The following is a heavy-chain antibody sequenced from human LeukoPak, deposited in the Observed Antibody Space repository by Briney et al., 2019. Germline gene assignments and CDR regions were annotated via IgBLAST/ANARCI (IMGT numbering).Heavy chain of an antibody. V-gene: IGHV3-23*01. Sequence: GGSLRLSCAASGFTFSSYAMSWVRQAPGKGLEWVSAISGSGGSTYYADSVKGRFTISRDNSKNTLYLQMNSLRADDTAVYYCAKDLGLSVGSTPFDYWGQGTLVTVSS. CDR2: ISGSGGST. CDR1: GFTFSSYA. J-gene: IGHJ4*02. CDR3: AKDLGLSVGSTPFDY. D-gene: IGHD1-26*01.